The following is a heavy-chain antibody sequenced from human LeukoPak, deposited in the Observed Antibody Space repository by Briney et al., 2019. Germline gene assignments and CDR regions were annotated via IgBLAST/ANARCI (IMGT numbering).Heavy chain of an antibody. V-gene: IGHV3-7*03. Sequence: GGSLRLSCAASGFTFSSYWMSWVRQAPGKGLEWVANIKQDGCEKYYVDSVKGRFTISRDNAKNSLYLQMNSLRAEDTAVYYCARDPAILGSGSYLDYWGQGTLVTVSS. CDR3: ARDPAILGSGSYLDY. CDR2: IKQDGCEK. CDR1: GFTFSSYW. D-gene: IGHD3-10*01. J-gene: IGHJ4*02.